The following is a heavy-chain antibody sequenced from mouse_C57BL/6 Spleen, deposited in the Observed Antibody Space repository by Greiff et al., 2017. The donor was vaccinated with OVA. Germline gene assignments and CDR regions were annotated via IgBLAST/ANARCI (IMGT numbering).Heavy chain of an antibody. J-gene: IGHJ4*01. D-gene: IGHD2-4*01. Sequence: VQLQESGAELVRPGTSVKVSCKASGYAFTNYLIEWVKQRPGQGLEWIGVINPGSGGTNYNEKFKGKATLTADKSSSTAYMQLSSLTSEDSAVYFCARHDYDGGYYAMDYWGQGTSVTVAS. V-gene: IGHV1-54*01. CDR1: GYAFTNYL. CDR2: INPGSGGT. CDR3: ARHDYDGGYYAMDY.